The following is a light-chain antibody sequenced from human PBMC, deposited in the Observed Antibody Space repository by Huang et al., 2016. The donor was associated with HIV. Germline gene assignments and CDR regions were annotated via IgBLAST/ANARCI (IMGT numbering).Light chain of an antibody. V-gene: IGKV3-11*01. CDR2: DAS. Sequence: EIVLTQSPATLSLSPGDGATLSCRASQSVSTYLAWYQQKPGQAPRLLIYDASNRATGIPARFSGSGSGTDFTRTISSLEPDDFALYYCQQRSNWPPLTFGGGTKVEIK. CDR1: QSVSTY. J-gene: IGKJ4*01. CDR3: QQRSNWPPLT.